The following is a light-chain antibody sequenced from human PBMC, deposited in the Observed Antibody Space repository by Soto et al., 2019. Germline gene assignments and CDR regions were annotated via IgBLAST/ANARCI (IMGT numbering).Light chain of an antibody. CDR3: HQYDSSPLT. CDR1: QSVSSSY. V-gene: IGKV3-20*01. Sequence: EIVFTQSPGTLSLYPGERATLSCRASQSVSSSYLAWYQQKPGQAPRLLIYGASSRATGIPDRFSGSGSGTDFTLTISRLEPEDFVVYDCHQYDSSPLTFGGGTKVEIK. CDR2: GAS. J-gene: IGKJ4*01.